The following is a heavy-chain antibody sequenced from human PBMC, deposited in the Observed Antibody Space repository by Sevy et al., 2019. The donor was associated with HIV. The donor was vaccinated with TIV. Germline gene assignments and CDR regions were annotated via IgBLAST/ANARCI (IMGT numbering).Heavy chain of an antibody. J-gene: IGHJ3*02. D-gene: IGHD3-10*01. CDR3: ARMILWFGKERGAFDI. Sequence: GGSLRLSCAASGFTFSSYAMHWVRQAPGKGLEYVSAISSNGGSTYYANSVKGRFTISRDNSKNTLYLQMGSLRAEDMAVYYCARMILWFGKERGAFDIWGQGTMVTVSS. V-gene: IGHV3-64*01. CDR2: ISSNGGST. CDR1: GFTFSSYA.